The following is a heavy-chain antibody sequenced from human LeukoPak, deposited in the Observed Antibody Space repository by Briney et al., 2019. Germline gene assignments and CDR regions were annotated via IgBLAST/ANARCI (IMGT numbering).Heavy chain of an antibody. CDR3: ARHGGEVRGVIISSFDY. CDR2: IYYSGSI. Sequence: SETLSLTCTVSGGSISSYYWSWIRQPPGKGLEWIAYIYYSGSINYNPSLKSRVTISLDTSKNQFSLKLTSVTAADTAVYYCARHGGEVRGVIISSFDYWGQGTLVTVSS. V-gene: IGHV4-59*08. J-gene: IGHJ4*02. D-gene: IGHD3-10*01. CDR1: GGSISSYY.